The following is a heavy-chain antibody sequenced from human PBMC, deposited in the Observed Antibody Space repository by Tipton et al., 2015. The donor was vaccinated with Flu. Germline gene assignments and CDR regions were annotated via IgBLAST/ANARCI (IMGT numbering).Heavy chain of an antibody. V-gene: IGHV4-38-2*02. D-gene: IGHD4-17*01. CDR2: SHHTGST. CDR3: ARDYGDLNWFDP. J-gene: IGHJ5*02. CDR1: GDSIGGAYY. Sequence: LRLSCSVSGDSIGGAYYWGWIRQPPGKGLEWIGNSHHTGSTYRNPSLKSRVIISVDRSKNQFSLKLTSVTAADTAMYYCARDYGDLNWFDPWGQGTLVTVSS.